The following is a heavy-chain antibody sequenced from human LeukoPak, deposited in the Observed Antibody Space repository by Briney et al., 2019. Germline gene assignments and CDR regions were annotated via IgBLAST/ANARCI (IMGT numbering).Heavy chain of an antibody. J-gene: IGHJ4*02. D-gene: IGHD2-2*01. CDR2: VSNDGNNK. CDR3: ARDYIVPAGPYQFDY. CDR1: GFTFSTYS. Sequence: GGSLRLSCAASGFTFSTYSMHWVRQAPGKGLEWVEVVSNDGNNKYYADSMKGRFTISRDNSKNTLYLQIDSLRVEDTALYYCARDYIVPAGPYQFDYWGQGTLVTVSS. V-gene: IGHV3-30-3*01.